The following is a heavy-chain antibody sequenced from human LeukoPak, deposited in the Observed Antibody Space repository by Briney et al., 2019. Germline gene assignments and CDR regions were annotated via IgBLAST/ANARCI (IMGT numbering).Heavy chain of an antibody. V-gene: IGHV3-23*01. CDR3: VKDGPYYYGSGSYYGMDV. J-gene: IGHJ6*02. D-gene: IGHD3-10*01. CDR1: GFTFSTYT. CDR2: ISGSGGST. Sequence: SGGSLRLSCVVSGFTFSTYTMNWVRQAPGKGLEWVPGISGSGGSTYYSDSVKGRFTIPRDNSKNTLYLQMNSLRAEDTAVYYCVKDGPYYYGSGSYYGMDVWGQGTTVTVSS.